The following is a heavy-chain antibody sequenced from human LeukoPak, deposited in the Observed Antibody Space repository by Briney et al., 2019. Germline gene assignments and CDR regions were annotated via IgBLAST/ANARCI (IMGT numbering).Heavy chain of an antibody. Sequence: MSGGSLRLSCAASGFTFSNAWMSWVRQAPGKGLEWVGRIKSKTDGGTTDYAAPVKGRFTISRDDSKNTLYLQMNSLKTEDTAVYYCTTDFGYYDSSGYYYARDYWGQGTLVTVSS. J-gene: IGHJ4*02. CDR1: GFTFSNAW. CDR2: IKSKTDGGTT. D-gene: IGHD3-22*01. CDR3: TTDFGYYDSSGYYYARDY. V-gene: IGHV3-15*01.